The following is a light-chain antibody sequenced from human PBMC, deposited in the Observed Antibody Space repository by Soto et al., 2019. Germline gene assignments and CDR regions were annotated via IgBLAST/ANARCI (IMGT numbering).Light chain of an antibody. Sequence: QSVLTQPPSMSAAPGQKVTITCSGSSSNVGNNFVSWYQQLPGTAPKLLIFDNSQRPSGIPDRFFGSKSGTSATLAITGPQTGDEAVYYCGTWDTKLNAVVFGGGTPLTVL. CDR1: SSNVGNNF. CDR3: GTWDTKLNAVV. CDR2: DNS. J-gene: IGLJ2*01. V-gene: IGLV1-51*01.